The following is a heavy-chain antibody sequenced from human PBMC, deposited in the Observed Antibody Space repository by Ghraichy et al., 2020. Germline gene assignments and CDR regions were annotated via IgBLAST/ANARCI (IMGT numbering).Heavy chain of an antibody. D-gene: IGHD6-6*01. V-gene: IGHV3-23*01. CDR2: ISGSDGST. J-gene: IGHJ6*03. Sequence: GGSLRLSCAASGFTFSNYAMSWVRQAPGKGLEWVSAISGSDGSTYYADSVKGRFIISRDNSKNTLYLQMNSLRAEDTAVYYCAKRTARLLRNYYYYSMDVWGKGTTVTVSS. CDR1: GFTFSNYA. CDR3: AKRTARLLRNYYYYSMDV.